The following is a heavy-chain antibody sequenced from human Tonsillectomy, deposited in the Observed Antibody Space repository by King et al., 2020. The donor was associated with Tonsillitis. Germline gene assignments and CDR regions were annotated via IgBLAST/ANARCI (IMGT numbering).Heavy chain of an antibody. CDR2: ISYDVSKK. Sequence: VQLVGSGGGVVQPGRSLRLSCAASGFTFGTYAMHWGRQAPGKGLEGVAVISYDVSKKYYADSGKGRFTISRDNSKNTLYLQKNSLRADDTAVYYCARELTIFGVVPPDYWGQGTLVTVSS. J-gene: IGHJ4*02. V-gene: IGHV3-30-3*01. CDR3: ARELTIFGVVPPDY. CDR1: GFTFGTYA. D-gene: IGHD3-3*01.